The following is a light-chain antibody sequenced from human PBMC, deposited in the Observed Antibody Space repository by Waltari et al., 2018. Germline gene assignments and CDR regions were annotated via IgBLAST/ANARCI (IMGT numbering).Light chain of an antibody. V-gene: IGLV1-44*01. CDR1: SSNLGNNV. J-gene: IGLJ3*02. CDR3: ASWDDSLNGHWV. Sequence: QSVLTQPPSASGTPGQRVTISCSGTSSNLGNNVVNWYQQVPGTAPKLLIYRNELRPSGVPDRLSAAKSGTSASLAISGLQSEDEAEYYCASWDDSLNGHWVFGGGTMVTVL. CDR2: RNE.